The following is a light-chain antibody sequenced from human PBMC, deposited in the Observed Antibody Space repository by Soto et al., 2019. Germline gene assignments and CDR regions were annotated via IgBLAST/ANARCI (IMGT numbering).Light chain of an antibody. V-gene: IGKV3-15*01. CDR1: QSVSSN. J-gene: IGKJ3*01. CDR2: DAS. CDR3: QHYNNWLFT. Sequence: EIVMTQSPATLSVSPGERATLSCRASQSVSSNLAWYQQKPGQAPRLLIYDASARATGIPARFSGSGSGTEFTLTISSLQSEDFDVYYCQHYNNWLFTFGPGTKVDIK.